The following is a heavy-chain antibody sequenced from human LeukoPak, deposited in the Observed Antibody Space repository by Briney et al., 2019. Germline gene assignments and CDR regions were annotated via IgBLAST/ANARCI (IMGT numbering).Heavy chain of an antibody. CDR2: ISAYNGNT. V-gene: IGHV1-18*01. J-gene: IGHJ5*02. D-gene: IGHD3-22*01. CDR3: ARVGGHYYDSSALGWFDP. Sequence: ASVKVSCKASGYTFTSYGISWVRQAPGQGLEWMGWISAYNGNTNYAQKLQGRVTMTTDTSTSTAYMELRSLRSDDTAVYYCARVGGHYYDSSALGWFDPWGQGTLVTVSS. CDR1: GYTFTSYG.